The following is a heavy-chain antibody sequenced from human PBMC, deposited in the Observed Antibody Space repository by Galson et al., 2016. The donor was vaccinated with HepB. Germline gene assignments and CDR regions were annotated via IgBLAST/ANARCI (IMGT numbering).Heavy chain of an antibody. V-gene: IGHV1-2*04. J-gene: IGHJ6*02. CDR3: ARDGGKYEFWSGYENYYYYGLDV. Sequence: SVKVSCKASGCTFIGYYMHWVRQAPGQGLEWMGWINPNSGGTNYAQKFQGWVTMTRDTSISTAYMELSRLRSDDTAVYYCARDGGKYEFWSGYENYYYYGLDVWGQGTTVTVSS. CDR1: GCTFIGYY. D-gene: IGHD3-3*01. CDR2: INPNSGGT.